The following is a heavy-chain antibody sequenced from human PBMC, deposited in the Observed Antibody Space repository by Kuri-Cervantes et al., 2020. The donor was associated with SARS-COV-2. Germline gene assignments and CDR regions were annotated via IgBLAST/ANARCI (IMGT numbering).Heavy chain of an antibody. CDR2: IYYSGST. CDR1: GGSISTYY. Sequence: ESLKISCTVSGGSISTYYWSWIRQPPGKGLEWIGSIYYSGSTDYNPSLNSRVTMSVDTSKNQFSLKLSSVTAADTAVYYCARRAGATGKFDYRGQGTLVTVSS. V-gene: IGHV4-59*08. D-gene: IGHD1-26*01. J-gene: IGHJ4*02. CDR3: ARRAGATGKFDY.